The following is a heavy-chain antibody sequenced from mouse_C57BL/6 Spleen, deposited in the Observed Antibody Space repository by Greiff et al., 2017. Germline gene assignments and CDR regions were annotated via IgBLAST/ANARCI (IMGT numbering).Heavy chain of an antibody. Sequence: VHLVESGAELARPGASVKLSCKASGYTFTSYGISWVKQRTGQGLEWIGEIYPRSGNTYYNEKFKGKATLTADKSSSTAYMELRSLTSEDSAVYFCARGDYPYAMDYWGQGTSVTVSS. D-gene: IGHD1-1*02. J-gene: IGHJ4*01. V-gene: IGHV1-81*01. CDR1: GYTFTSYG. CDR3: ARGDYPYAMDY. CDR2: IYPRSGNT.